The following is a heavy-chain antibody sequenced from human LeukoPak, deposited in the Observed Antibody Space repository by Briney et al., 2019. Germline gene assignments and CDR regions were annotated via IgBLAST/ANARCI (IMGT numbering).Heavy chain of an antibody. Sequence: ASVKVSCKASGYSLINYGIRWVRQAPGQGLEWMGWISGYNGNTNYAQKFQGRVTMTTDTPTSTVYMELRSLRSDDTAVYYCARENRINLVPMNFDYWGQGTLVTVSS. CDR3: ARENRINLVPMNFDY. J-gene: IGHJ4*02. D-gene: IGHD5-12*01. CDR2: ISGYNGNT. V-gene: IGHV1-18*01. CDR1: GYSLINYG.